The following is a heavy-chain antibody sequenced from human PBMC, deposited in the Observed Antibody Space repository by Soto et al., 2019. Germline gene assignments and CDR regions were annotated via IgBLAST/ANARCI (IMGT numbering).Heavy chain of an antibody. CDR1: GDSISSGGYS. Sequence: SETLSLTCAVSGDSISSGGYSWSWIRQPPGKGLEWIGYIYKSGSTNYNPSLRSRVTISVDTSKNKFSLSLSSVNAADTAVYYCARDNHHPSNHGGDWLDPWGPGSLVTVYS. V-gene: IGHV4-30-2*01. CDR3: ARDNHHPSNHGGDWLDP. J-gene: IGHJ5*02. CDR2: IYKSGST. D-gene: IGHD2-8*01.